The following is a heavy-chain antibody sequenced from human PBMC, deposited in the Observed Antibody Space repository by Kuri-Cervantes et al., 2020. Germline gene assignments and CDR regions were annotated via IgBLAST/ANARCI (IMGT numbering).Heavy chain of an antibody. CDR3: ARDKGGGTMVRGVINPIDY. D-gene: IGHD3-10*01. CDR1: GGSISSSSYY. J-gene: IGHJ4*02. Sequence: SETLSLTCTVSGGSISSSSYYWGWIRQPPGKGLEWIGYIYYSGSTNYNPSLKSRVTISVDTSKNQFSLKLSSVTAADTAVYYCARDKGGGTMVRGVINPIDYWGQGTLVTVSS. V-gene: IGHV4-61*01. CDR2: IYYSGST.